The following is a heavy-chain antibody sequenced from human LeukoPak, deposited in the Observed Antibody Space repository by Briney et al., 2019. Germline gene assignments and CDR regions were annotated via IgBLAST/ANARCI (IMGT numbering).Heavy chain of an antibody. Sequence: SETLSLTCTVSGGSISSGGYYWSWIRQHPGKGLEWIGYIYYSGSTYYNPSLKSRVTISVDTSKNQFSLKLSSVTAADTAVYYCARPYPTTVTTINWYFDLWGRGTLVTVSS. CDR2: IYYSGST. D-gene: IGHD4-11*01. J-gene: IGHJ2*01. CDR1: GGSISSGGYY. CDR3: ARPYPTTVTTINWYFDL. V-gene: IGHV4-31*03.